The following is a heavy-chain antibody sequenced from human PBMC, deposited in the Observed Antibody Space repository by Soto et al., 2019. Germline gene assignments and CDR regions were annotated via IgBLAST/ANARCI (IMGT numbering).Heavy chain of an antibody. CDR3: VGSLMSRAMESFDY. V-gene: IGHV4-59*01. CDR1: AGSISRYY. J-gene: IGHJ4*02. CDR2: ISYTVDA. D-gene: IGHD5-18*01. Sequence: HVQLQESGPGLVKPSEPLSLTCSVSAGSISRYYWGWVRQSPGEGLVWIAHISYTVDASYNPSLKSRVTISLDTSKIQIALTLMSVTAADTAVYYCVGSLMSRAMESFDYWGQGTLVTVTS.